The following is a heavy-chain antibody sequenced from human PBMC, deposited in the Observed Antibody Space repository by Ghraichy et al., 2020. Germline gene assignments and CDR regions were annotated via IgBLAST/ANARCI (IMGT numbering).Heavy chain of an antibody. CDR3: ARDYYSGYSYGYDYYYGMDV. D-gene: IGHD5-18*01. J-gene: IGHJ6*02. CDR2: ISSSGSTI. CDR1: GFTFSDYY. Sequence: GGSLRLSCAASGFTFSDYYMSWIRQAPGKGLEWVSYISSSGSTIYYADSVKGRFTISRDNAKNSLYLQMNSLRAEDTAVYYCARDYYSGYSYGYDYYYGMDVWGQGTTGTVAS. V-gene: IGHV3-11*01.